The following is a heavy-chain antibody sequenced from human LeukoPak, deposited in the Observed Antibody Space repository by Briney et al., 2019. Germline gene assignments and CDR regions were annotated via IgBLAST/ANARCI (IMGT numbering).Heavy chain of an antibody. CDR3: ARDFEYSNYPEYFQH. D-gene: IGHD4-11*01. V-gene: IGHV3-21*01. J-gene: IGHJ1*01. CDR1: GFTFSSYS. CDR2: ISSSSSYI. Sequence: GGSLRLSCAASGFTFSSYSMNWVRQAPGKGLEWVSPISSSSSYIYYADSVKGRFTISRDNAKNSLYLQMNSLRAEDTAVYYCARDFEYSNYPEYFQHWGQGTLVTVSS.